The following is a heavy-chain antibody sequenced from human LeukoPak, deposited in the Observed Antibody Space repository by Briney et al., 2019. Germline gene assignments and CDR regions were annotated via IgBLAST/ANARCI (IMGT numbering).Heavy chain of an antibody. V-gene: IGHV4-34*01. CDR3: ASWLGYCSGGSCYTPGRNAFDI. CDR2: INHSGST. D-gene: IGHD2-15*01. Sequence: PSETLSLTCAVYGGSFSGYYWSWIRQPPGKGLEWIGEINHSGSTNYNPSLKSRVTISVDMSKNQFSLKLSSVTAADTAVYYCASWLGYCSGGSCYTPGRNAFDIWGQGTMVTVSS. CDR1: GGSFSGYY. J-gene: IGHJ3*02.